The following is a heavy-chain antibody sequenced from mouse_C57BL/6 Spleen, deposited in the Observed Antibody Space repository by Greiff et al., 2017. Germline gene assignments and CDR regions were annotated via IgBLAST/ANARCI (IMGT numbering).Heavy chain of an antibody. CDR3: ARLYGNYVWYFDV. D-gene: IGHD2-1*01. CDR1: GFTFTDYY. CDR2: IRNKANGYTT. J-gene: IGHJ1*03. Sequence: EVKLMESGGGLVQPGGSLSLSCAASGFTFTDYYMSWVRQPPGKALEWLGFIRNKANGYTTEYSASVKGRFTNSRDNSQSILYLQMNALRAEDSATYYCARLYGNYVWYFDVWGTGTTVTVSS. V-gene: IGHV7-3*01.